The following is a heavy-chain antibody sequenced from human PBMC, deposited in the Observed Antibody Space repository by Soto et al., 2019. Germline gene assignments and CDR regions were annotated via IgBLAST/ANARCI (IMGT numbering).Heavy chain of an antibody. CDR2: INHSGST. CDR1: GGSFSGYY. Sequence: SSETLSLTCAVYGGSFSGYYWSWIRQPPGKGLEWIGEINHSGSTNYNPSLKSRVTISVDTSKNQFSLKLSSVTAADTAVYYCARGTGDIVVVVAANYYYYMDVWGKGTTVTVSS. V-gene: IGHV4-34*01. D-gene: IGHD2-15*01. CDR3: ARGTGDIVVVVAANYYYYMDV. J-gene: IGHJ6*03.